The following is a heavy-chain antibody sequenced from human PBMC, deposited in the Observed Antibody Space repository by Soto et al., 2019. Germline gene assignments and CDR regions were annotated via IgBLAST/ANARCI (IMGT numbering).Heavy chain of an antibody. CDR3: ARDNHGDYPED. CDR2: ISGYNENP. D-gene: IGHD4-17*01. CDR1: GYTFTRYG. V-gene: IGHV1-18*01. Sequence: QVQLVQSGAEVKKPGASVKVSCKASGYTFTRYGFSWVRQAPGQRLEWMGWISGYNENPNYAQKFQGRVTLTTDTSTSSAYMELRSLRSDDTALYYCARDNHGDYPEDWGPGTLFTVSS. J-gene: IGHJ1*01.